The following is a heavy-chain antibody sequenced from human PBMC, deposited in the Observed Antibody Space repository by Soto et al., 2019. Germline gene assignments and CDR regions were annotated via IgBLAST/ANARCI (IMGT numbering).Heavy chain of an antibody. Sequence: SETLSLTCAVYGGSFSGYYWSWIRQPPGKGLEWIGEINHSGSTNYNPSLKSRVTISVDTSKNQFSLKLTSVTAADTAVYYCAILDCYYGSGSYYTHAPGFDPWGQETLVT. D-gene: IGHD3-10*01. J-gene: IGHJ5*02. CDR1: GGSFSGYY. V-gene: IGHV4-34*01. CDR2: INHSGST. CDR3: AILDCYYGSGSYYTHAPGFDP.